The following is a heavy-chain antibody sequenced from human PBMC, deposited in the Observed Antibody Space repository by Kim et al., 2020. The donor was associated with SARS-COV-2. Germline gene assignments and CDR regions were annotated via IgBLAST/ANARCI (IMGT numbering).Heavy chain of an antibody. Sequence: YAHSVKGRFTIAGDATRNSVTLQMNSLRAEDTAVYYCVKNGGSSIYSALGVWGQGTTVTVSS. D-gene: IGHD2-2*01. CDR3: VKNGGSSIYSALGV. J-gene: IGHJ6*02. V-gene: IGHV3-23*01.